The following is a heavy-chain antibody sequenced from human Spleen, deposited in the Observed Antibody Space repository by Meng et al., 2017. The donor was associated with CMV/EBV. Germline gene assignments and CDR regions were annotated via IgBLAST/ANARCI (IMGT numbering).Heavy chain of an antibody. CDR3: APPPFWLFPPEGLSCYHLLLSGMNKSFDP. D-gene: IGHD2-2*01. J-gene: IGHJ5*02. Sequence: SETLSLTCTVYGGSFSGSYWSWIRQPSGKGLEWIGEIRHSGSGHYNPSLESRRSISVDMSKIHFSLNLTSVTAAVTAVNYCAPPPFWLFPPEGLSCYHLLLSGMNKSFDPWGQGTLVTVSS. CDR1: GGSFSGSY. V-gene: IGHV4-34*01. CDR2: IRHSGSG.